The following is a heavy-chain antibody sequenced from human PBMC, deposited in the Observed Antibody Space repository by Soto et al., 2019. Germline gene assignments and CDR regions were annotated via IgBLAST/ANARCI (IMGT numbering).Heavy chain of an antibody. Sequence: SETLSLTCAVSGYSISSGYYRGWIRQPPGKGLEWIGSIYHSGSTYYNPSLKSRVTISVDTSKNQFSLKLSSVTAADTAVYYCASGPEAGGYSNSGTHDYWGQGTLVTVSS. D-gene: IGHD4-4*01. CDR1: GYSISSGYY. CDR3: ASGPEAGGYSNSGTHDY. J-gene: IGHJ4*02. V-gene: IGHV4-38-2*01. CDR2: IYHSGST.